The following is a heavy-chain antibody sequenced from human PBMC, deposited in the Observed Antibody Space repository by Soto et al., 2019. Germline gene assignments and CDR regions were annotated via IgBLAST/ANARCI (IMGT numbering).Heavy chain of an antibody. D-gene: IGHD1-26*01. CDR1: GFTFSTYG. V-gene: IGHV3-30*18. Sequence: GGSLRLSCAASGFTFSTYGMHWVRQAPGKGLEWVAVISYDGSYKYYADSVKGRFTVSRDNSKNTLYLQMNSLRAEDTAVYYCAKVISHYSGSYLIDYWGQGTLVTVSS. CDR2: ISYDGSYK. CDR3: AKVISHYSGSYLIDY. J-gene: IGHJ4*02.